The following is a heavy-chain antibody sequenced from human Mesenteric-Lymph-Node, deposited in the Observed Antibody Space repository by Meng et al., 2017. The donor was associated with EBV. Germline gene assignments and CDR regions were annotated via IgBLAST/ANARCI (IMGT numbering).Heavy chain of an antibody. Sequence: QVQLQQWVAGLLQPSAPLSLTGGVSGGSFGGYFWSWIRQPPGKGLEWIGEINRVGSTNYNPSLKSRLTMSVDTSKNHFSLKLTSVTAADTAVYYCVRCGAVTLVQGGPDHWGQGTLVTVSS. CDR2: INRVGST. J-gene: IGHJ4*02. CDR3: VRCGAVTLVQGGPDH. D-gene: IGHD3-10*01. V-gene: IGHV4-34*01. CDR1: GGSFGGYF.